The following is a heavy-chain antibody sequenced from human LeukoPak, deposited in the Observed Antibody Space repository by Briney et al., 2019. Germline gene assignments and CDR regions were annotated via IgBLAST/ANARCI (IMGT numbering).Heavy chain of an antibody. D-gene: IGHD6-13*01. CDR2: IYHSGST. CDR3: ARMYSSTFYFDY. J-gene: IGHJ4*02. CDR1: GGSISSGGYS. V-gene: IGHV4-30-2*02. Sequence: SETLSLTCAVSGGSISSGGYSWSWIRQPPGKGLEWIGYIYHSGSTNYNPSLKSRVTISVDTSKNQFSLKLSSVTAADTAVYYCARMYSSTFYFDYWGQGTLVTVSS.